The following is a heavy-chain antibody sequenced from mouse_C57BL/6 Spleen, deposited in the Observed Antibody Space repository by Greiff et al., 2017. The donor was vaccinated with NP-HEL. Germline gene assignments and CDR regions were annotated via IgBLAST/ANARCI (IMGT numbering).Heavy chain of an antibody. CDR3: ARKPFYYGNYDAMDY. CDR1: GYTFTSYW. CDR2: IYPGSGST. D-gene: IGHD2-1*01. Sequence: QVQLKQSGAELVKPGASVKMSCKASGYTFTSYWITWVKQRPGQGLEWIGDIYPGSGSTNYNEKFKSKATLTVDTSSSTAYMQLSSLTSEDSAVYYCARKPFYYGNYDAMDYWGQGTSVTVSS. J-gene: IGHJ4*01. V-gene: IGHV1-55*01.